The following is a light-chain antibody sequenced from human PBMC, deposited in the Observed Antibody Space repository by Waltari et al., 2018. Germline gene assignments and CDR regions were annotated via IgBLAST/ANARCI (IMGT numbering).Light chain of an antibody. J-gene: IGKJ4*01. Sequence: DIQMTQSPSSLSASIGDRITITCRASQSINSYLSWYQQKPGKAPKLLINGASNLQSGVPSRFSGRVSGTDFTLSISNLQPEDFATYFCQQGYTTPLTFGGGTKVEIK. CDR2: GAS. CDR3: QQGYTTPLT. V-gene: IGKV1-39*01. CDR1: QSINSY.